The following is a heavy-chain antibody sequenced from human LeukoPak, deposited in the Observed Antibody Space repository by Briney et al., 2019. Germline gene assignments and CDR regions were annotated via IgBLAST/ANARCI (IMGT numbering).Heavy chain of an antibody. CDR3: ASSSGGAFDI. CDR1: GFTFSNFG. CDR2: ISSRSSTI. Sequence: GGSLRLSCAASGFTFSNFGVNWVRQAPGKGLEWVSYISSRSSTIYYADSVKGRCTISRDNAKNSLYLQMNSLRAEDTAVYYCASSSGGAFDIWGQGTMVTVSS. D-gene: IGHD6-6*01. J-gene: IGHJ3*02. V-gene: IGHV3-48*04.